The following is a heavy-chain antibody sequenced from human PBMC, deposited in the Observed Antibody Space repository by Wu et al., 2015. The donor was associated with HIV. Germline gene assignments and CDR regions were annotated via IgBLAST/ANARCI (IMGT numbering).Heavy chain of an antibody. Sequence: QVQMVQSGAEVRKPGASVKVSCKASGYTFTSYYMHWVRQAPGQGLEWMGIINPRGGTTTYAQKFQGRVTMTRDTSISTAYMELSRLRSDDTAVYYCARTYDSSGYYYYYGMDVVGTKGPRSPSPQ. CDR1: GYTFTSYY. V-gene: IGHV1-46*01. D-gene: IGHD3-22*01. J-gene: IGHJ6*01. CDR2: INPRGGTT. CDR3: ARTYDSSGYYYYYGMDV.